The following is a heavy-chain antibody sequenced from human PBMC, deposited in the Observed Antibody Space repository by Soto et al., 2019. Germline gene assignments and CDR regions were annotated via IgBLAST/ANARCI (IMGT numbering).Heavy chain of an antibody. V-gene: IGHV4-38-2*01. D-gene: IGHD2-2*01. CDR3: ARVGPDCNSVGCSRRRWFDP. Sequence: SETLSLTCAVSGYSITSGYYWGWLRQPPGKGLEWMGTIHHTGGTYYNPSLKSRGSMSIDTSKYQFSLRLSSVTAADTAAEYGARVGPDCNSVGCSRRRWFDPWGQGTLVNV. J-gene: IGHJ5*02. CDR2: IHHTGGT. CDR1: GYSITSGYY.